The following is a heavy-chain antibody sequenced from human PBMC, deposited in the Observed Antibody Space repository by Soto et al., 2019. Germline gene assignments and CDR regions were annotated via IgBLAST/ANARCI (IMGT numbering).Heavy chain of an antibody. D-gene: IGHD6-13*01. J-gene: IGHJ4*02. Sequence: GGSLRLSCAASGFTLSSNYMSWVRQAPGKGLEWVSVIYSGGSTYYADSVKGRFTISRDNSKNTLYLQMNSLRAEDTAVYYCAKDPTAAAGTPTYWGQGTLVTVSS. V-gene: IGHV3-53*01. CDR3: AKDPTAAAGTPTY. CDR2: IYSGGST. CDR1: GFTLSSNY.